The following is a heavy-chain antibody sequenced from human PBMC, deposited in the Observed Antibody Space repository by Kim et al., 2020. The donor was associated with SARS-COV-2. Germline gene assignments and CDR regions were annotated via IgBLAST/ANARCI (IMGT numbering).Heavy chain of an antibody. Sequence: GGSLRLTCAASGFTFSTYGMHWVRQAPGKGLEWVAVISYDGSNKYYADSVKGRFTISRDNSKNTLYLQMNSLRAEETALYYCVKRMDYDILKGFSDWGQGTLVTVSS. D-gene: IGHD3-9*01. V-gene: IGHV3-30*18. CDR3: VKRMDYDILKGFSD. J-gene: IGHJ4*02. CDR1: GFTFSTYG. CDR2: ISYDGSNK.